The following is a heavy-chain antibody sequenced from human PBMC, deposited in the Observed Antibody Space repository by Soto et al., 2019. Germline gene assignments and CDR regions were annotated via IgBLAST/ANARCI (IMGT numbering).Heavy chain of an antibody. Sequence: EVQLVESGGGLVQPGGSLRLSCAVSGLTFSDHYMGWVRQAPGKGLDWVGRIRERVHSYSTEYAASVKGRFTISRDDSRNSLYLQKNSLKMDDTAVFYCVSLWSVTGSRDYWGRGTLVTVSS. J-gene: IGHJ4*02. D-gene: IGHD1-20*01. CDR2: IRERVHSYST. CDR1: GLTFSDHY. CDR3: VSLWSVTGSRDY. V-gene: IGHV3-72*01.